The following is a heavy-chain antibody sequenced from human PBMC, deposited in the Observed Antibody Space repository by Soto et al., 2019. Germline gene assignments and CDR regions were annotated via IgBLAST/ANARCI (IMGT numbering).Heavy chain of an antibody. J-gene: IGHJ3*02. CDR3: AKEFLDYDNSGSYAFDI. CDR2: VSGSGGST. V-gene: IGHV3-23*01. Sequence: EVQLLESGGGLLQPGGSLRLSCAASGFTFSTYAMSWLRQAPGKGLEWVSAVSGSGGSTYFADSVKGRFTISRDNSKNTLYLQMNSLRAEDTSVYYCAKEFLDYDNSGSYAFDIWGQGTMVTVSS. CDR1: GFTFSTYA. D-gene: IGHD3-10*01.